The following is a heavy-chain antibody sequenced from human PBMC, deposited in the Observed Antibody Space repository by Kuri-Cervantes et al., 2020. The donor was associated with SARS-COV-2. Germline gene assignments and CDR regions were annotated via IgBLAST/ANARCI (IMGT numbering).Heavy chain of an antibody. CDR3: SRNFWAGYWPFDY. CDR1: GFAFGDYA. Sequence: GGSLRLSCRTSGFAFGDYAMSWLRQAPGKGLEWIGFIRSKAYGGTTEYAASVKGKFSISRDDSESVVYLQMNSLQTEDTAVYYCSRNFWAGYWPFDYWGQGTLVTVSS. J-gene: IGHJ4*02. CDR2: IRSKAYGGTT. D-gene: IGHD3/OR15-3a*01. V-gene: IGHV3-49*03.